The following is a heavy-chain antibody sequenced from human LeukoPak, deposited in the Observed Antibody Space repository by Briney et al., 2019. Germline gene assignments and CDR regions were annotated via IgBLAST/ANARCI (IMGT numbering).Heavy chain of an antibody. CDR3: ARADYYDSRGYYAVSWFDP. J-gene: IGHJ5*02. D-gene: IGHD3-22*01. CDR1: GFTFSSYS. CDR2: ISSSSSYI. Sequence: GGSLRLSCAASGFTFSSYSMNWVRQAPGKGLEWVTSISSSSSYIYYADSVKGRFTISRDNAKNSLYLQMNSLRAKDTAVYYCARADYYDSRGYYAVSWFDPWGQRTLVTVSS. V-gene: IGHV3-21*01.